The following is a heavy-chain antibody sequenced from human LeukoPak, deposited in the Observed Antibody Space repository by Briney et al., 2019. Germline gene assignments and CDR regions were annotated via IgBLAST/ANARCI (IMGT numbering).Heavy chain of an antibody. CDR1: GGSISSYY. CDR3: ARQDGYSSGWYGVYYFDY. J-gene: IGHJ4*02. V-gene: IGHV4-59*08. D-gene: IGHD6-19*01. Sequence: SETLSLTCTVSGGSISSYYWSWIRQPPGKGLEWIGYIYYSGSTNYNPSLKSRVTISVDTSKNQFSLKLSSVTAADTAVYYCARQDGYSSGWYGVYYFDYWGQGTLVTVSS. CDR2: IYYSGST.